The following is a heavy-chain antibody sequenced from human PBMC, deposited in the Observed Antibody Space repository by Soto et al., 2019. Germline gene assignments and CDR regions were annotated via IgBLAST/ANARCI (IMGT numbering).Heavy chain of an antibody. CDR2: IHNSGST. J-gene: IGHJ4*02. CDR1: GGSIGNYY. D-gene: IGHD2-2*01. Sequence: PSETLSLTCTVPGGSIGNYYWSWIRQPPGKGLEWVGYIHNSGSTSYNPSLKSRVIISVDTSKSQFSLKLSSVTAADTAVYYCARGRGWAGSNYWGQGTLVTVSS. CDR3: ARGRGWAGSNY. V-gene: IGHV4-59*01.